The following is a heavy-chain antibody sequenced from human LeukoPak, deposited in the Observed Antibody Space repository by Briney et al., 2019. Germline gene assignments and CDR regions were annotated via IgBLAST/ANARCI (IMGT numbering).Heavy chain of an antibody. V-gene: IGHV3-21*01. D-gene: IGHD3-22*01. Sequence: GGSLRLSCAASGFTFSSYSMNWVRQAPGKGLGWVSSISSSSSYIYYADSVKGLFTISRDNAKNSLYLQMNSLRAEDTAVYYCAREAYDSSGLGYWGQGTLVTVSS. CDR3: AREAYDSSGLGY. CDR1: GFTFSSYS. CDR2: ISSSSSYI. J-gene: IGHJ4*02.